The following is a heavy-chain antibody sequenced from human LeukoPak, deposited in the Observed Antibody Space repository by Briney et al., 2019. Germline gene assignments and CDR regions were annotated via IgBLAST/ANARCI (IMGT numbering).Heavy chain of an antibody. Sequence: SETLSLTCAVYGGSFSGYYWSWIRQPPGKGLEWIGEINHSGSTNYNPSLKSRVTISVDKPKNQLSLKLSSVTAADTAVYYCARDRDPTGALGYWGQGTLVTVSS. CDR3: ARDRDPTGALGY. CDR1: GGSFSGYY. CDR2: INHSGST. D-gene: IGHD1-14*01. J-gene: IGHJ4*02. V-gene: IGHV4-34*01.